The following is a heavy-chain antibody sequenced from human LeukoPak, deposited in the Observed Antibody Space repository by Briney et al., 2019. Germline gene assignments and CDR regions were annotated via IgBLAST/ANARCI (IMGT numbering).Heavy chain of an antibody. CDR3: ARVALWFGYYFDY. V-gene: IGHV4-34*01. J-gene: IGHJ4*02. Sequence: SETLSLTCAVYGGSFSGYYWGWIRQPPGKGLEWIGEINHSGSTNYNPSLKSRVTISVDTSKNQFSLKLSSVTAADTAVYYCARVALWFGYYFDYWGQGTLVTVSS. CDR1: GGSFSGYY. D-gene: IGHD3-10*01. CDR2: INHSGST.